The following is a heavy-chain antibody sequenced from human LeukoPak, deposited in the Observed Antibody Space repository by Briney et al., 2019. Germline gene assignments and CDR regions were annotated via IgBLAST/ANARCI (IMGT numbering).Heavy chain of an antibody. J-gene: IGHJ5*02. CDR2: ISAYNGKT. V-gene: IGHV1-18*01. D-gene: IGHD3-22*01. Sequence: ASVKVSYKASGYTFSSYGISWVRQAPGQGLEWMAWISAYNGKTNYAQKFQGRVTMTTETSTSTAYMGLRSLRSDDTAVYYCARESYYYDSGRSHNWFDPWGQGTLVTVSS. CDR3: ARESYYYDSGRSHNWFDP. CDR1: GYTFSSYG.